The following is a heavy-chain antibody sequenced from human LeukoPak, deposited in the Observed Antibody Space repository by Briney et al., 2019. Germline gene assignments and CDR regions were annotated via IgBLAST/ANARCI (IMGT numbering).Heavy chain of an antibody. CDR3: ARGGYSYGPRIDY. CDR1: GGSISSSSYY. D-gene: IGHD5-18*01. J-gene: IGHJ4*02. Sequence: SETLSLTCTVSGGSISSSSYYWGWIRQPPGKGLEWIGEINHSGSTNYNPSLKSRVTISVDTSKNQFSLKLSSVTAADTAVYYCARGGYSYGPRIDYWGQGTLVTVSS. CDR2: INHSGST. V-gene: IGHV4-39*07.